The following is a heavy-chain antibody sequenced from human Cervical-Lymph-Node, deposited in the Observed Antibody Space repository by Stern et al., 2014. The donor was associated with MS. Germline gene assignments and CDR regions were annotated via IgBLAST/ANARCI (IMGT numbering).Heavy chain of an antibody. D-gene: IGHD2-2*01. Sequence: VQLEESGSELKKPGASVKVSCKASGYTFARNALNWVRQAPGQRLEWMGWINTKTGNSTYAQGFRGRFVFSLDTSVSTAYLQISSLKAEDTAIYYCARVKPAAILDYWGQGTLVTVSS. CDR3: ARVKPAAILDY. J-gene: IGHJ4*02. CDR1: GYTFARNA. CDR2: INTKTGNS. V-gene: IGHV7-4-1*02.